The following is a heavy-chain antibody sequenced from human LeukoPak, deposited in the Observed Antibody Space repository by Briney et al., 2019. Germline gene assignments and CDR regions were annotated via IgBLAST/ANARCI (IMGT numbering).Heavy chain of an antibody. CDR1: GGSINAFY. V-gene: IGHV4-4*08. CDR2: VRANGEN. J-gene: IGHJ3*01. Sequence: SETLSLTCTVSGGSINAFYWSWIRQPPGKGLEWIAYVRANGENNYNPSLKSRVAISLDTANSQISLRLNFVTAADTAIHYCARQPANTAAFDVWGQGTMVTVSS. CDR3: ARQPANTAAFDV. D-gene: IGHD5-18*01.